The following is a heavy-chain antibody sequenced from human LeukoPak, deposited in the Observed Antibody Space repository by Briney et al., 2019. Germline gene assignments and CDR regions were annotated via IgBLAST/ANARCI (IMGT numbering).Heavy chain of an antibody. CDR3: ARDRVGVTGYSYGPVDDAFDI. CDR1: GFTFSSYS. V-gene: IGHV3-21*01. J-gene: IGHJ3*02. CDR2: ISSSSSYI. D-gene: IGHD5-18*01. Sequence: GGSLRLSCAASGFTFSSYSMNWVRQAPGKGLEWVSSISSSSSYIYYADSVKGRFTISRDNAKNSLYLQMNSLRAEDTAVYYCARDRVGVTGYSYGPVDDAFDIWGQGTMVTVSS.